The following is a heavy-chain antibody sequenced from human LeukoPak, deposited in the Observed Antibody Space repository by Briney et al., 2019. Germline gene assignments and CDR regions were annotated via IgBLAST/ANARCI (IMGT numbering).Heavy chain of an antibody. J-gene: IGHJ5*02. CDR3: AKESGYSSSWRLSWFDP. D-gene: IGHD6-13*01. CDR2: ISGSGGST. Sequence: GGSLRLSCAASGLTFSSYAMSWVRQAPGKGLEWVSAISGSGGSTYYADSVKGRFTISRDNSKNTLYLQMNSLRAEDTAVYYCAKESGYSSSWRLSWFDPWGQGTLVTVSS. CDR1: GLTFSSYA. V-gene: IGHV3-23*01.